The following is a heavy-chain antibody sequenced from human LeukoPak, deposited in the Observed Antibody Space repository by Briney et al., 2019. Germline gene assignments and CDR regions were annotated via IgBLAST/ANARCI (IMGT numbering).Heavy chain of an antibody. CDR3: AGVYSGYDYWFDP. V-gene: IGHV4-38-2*02. J-gene: IGHJ5*02. CDR1: GYSISSGYY. D-gene: IGHD5-12*01. CDR2: IYHSGST. Sequence: PSETLSLTCTVSGYSISSGYYWGWIRQPPGKGLEWIGSIYHSGSTYYNPSLKSRVTISVDTSKNQFSLKLSSVTAADTAVYYCAGVYSGYDYWFDPWGQGTLVTVSS.